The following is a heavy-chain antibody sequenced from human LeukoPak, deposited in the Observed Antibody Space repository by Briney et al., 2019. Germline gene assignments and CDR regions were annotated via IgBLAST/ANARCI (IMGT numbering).Heavy chain of an antibody. CDR2: ISAYNGNT. J-gene: IGHJ6*03. CDR1: GYTFTSYG. V-gene: IGHV1-18*01. CDR3: ARVRDEGYYYNYYMDV. Sequence: ASAKVSCKASGYTFTSYGISWVRQAPGQGLEWMGWISAYNGNTNYAQKLQGRVTMTTDTSTSTAYMELRSLRSDDTAVYYCARVRDEGYYYNYYMDVWGKGTTVTVSS.